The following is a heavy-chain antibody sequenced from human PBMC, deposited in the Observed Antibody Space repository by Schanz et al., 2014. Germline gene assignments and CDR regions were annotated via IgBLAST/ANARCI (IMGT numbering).Heavy chain of an antibody. CDR2: ISASGGDT. CDR3: AKTPREYCNYDNCPNWFDS. CDR1: GFSFSSYA. D-gene: IGHD2-15*01. V-gene: IGHV3-23*01. J-gene: IGHJ5*01. Sequence: EVQLLESGGGLVEPGGSLRLSCAASGFSFSSYAMGWVRQAPGKGLEWVSVISASGGDTYYADSVKGRFTISRDNSKNTLYLQMNSLRAEDTAVYYCAKTPREYCNYDNCPNWFDSWGQGTLVTASS.